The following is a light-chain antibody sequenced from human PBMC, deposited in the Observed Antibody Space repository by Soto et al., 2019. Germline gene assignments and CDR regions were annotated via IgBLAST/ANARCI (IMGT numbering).Light chain of an antibody. CDR1: QSIDNY. Sequence: DIQMTQSPSSLSASVGDRVTITCRASQSIDNYLNWYQQKSGKAPQLLIYSASHLQSGVPSRFSGGGYGTDFILTISSLQPEDSAFYFCQQTITAPLTFGGGTKVEIK. J-gene: IGKJ4*01. CDR3: QQTITAPLT. V-gene: IGKV1-39*01. CDR2: SAS.